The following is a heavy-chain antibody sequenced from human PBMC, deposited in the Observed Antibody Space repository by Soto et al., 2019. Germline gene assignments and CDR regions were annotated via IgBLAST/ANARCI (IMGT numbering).Heavy chain of an antibody. D-gene: IGHD1-26*01. Sequence: QVQLQESGPGLMKPSETLSLTCTVSGGSVSNDAYYWSWIRQPPGKGLEWIGYIYHSGSTYYNPSLKGRVMISVDMSENQCSLRLYSVTAADTAVYYCARLSIGWEFPFHPWGQGTLVNVSS. CDR1: GGSVSNDAYY. CDR3: ARLSIGWEFPFHP. V-gene: IGHV4-61*08. CDR2: IYHSGST. J-gene: IGHJ5*02.